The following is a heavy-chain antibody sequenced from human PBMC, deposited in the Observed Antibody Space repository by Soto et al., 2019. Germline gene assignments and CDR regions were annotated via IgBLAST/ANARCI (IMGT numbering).Heavy chain of an antibody. CDR2: IYYSGST. CDR1: GGSISSGGYY. Sequence: QVQLQESGPGLVKPSQTLSLTCTVSGGSISSGGYYWSWIRQHPGKGLEWIGYIYYSGSTYYNPSPKSRVTISVDTSKNQFSLKLSSVTAADTAVYYCARDGNNDYGDEYYFDYWGQGTLVTVSS. V-gene: IGHV4-31*03. CDR3: ARDGNNDYGDEYYFDY. D-gene: IGHD4-17*01. J-gene: IGHJ4*02.